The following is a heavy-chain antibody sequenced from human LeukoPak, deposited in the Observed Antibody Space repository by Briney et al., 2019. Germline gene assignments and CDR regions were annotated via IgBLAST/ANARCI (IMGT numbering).Heavy chain of an antibody. J-gene: IGHJ4*02. D-gene: IGHD5-18*01. Sequence: PSETLSLTCTVSGGSISSTSYYWGWVRQPPGKGLEWIGTIYYTGSTYSSPSLKSRVTISVDTSKNQFSLKLSSVTAADTAVYYCARDDRGDTALDYWGQGTLVTVSS. CDR2: IYYTGST. V-gene: IGHV4-39*07. CDR3: ARDDRGDTALDY. CDR1: GGSISSTSYY.